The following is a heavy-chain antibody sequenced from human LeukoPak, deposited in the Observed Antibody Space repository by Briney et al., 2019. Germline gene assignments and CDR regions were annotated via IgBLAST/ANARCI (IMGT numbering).Heavy chain of an antibody. CDR1: GFTFSSYS. V-gene: IGHV3-21*01. D-gene: IGHD6-13*01. CDR3: AREGGSSWADFDY. Sequence: PGGSLRLSCAASGFTFSSYSMNWVRQAPGKGLEWVSSISSSSSYIYYADSVKGRFTISRDNAKNSLYLQMNSLRAEDTAVYYCAREGGSSWADFDYWGPGTLVTVSS. J-gene: IGHJ4*02. CDR2: ISSSSSYI.